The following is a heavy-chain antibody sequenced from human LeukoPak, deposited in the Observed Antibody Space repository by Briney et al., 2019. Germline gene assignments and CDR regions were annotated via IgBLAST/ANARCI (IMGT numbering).Heavy chain of an antibody. CDR1: GSTFSSYD. V-gene: IGHV3-13*01. D-gene: IGHD6-13*01. CDR2: IGTAGDT. J-gene: IGHJ4*02. Sequence: GGSLRLSCAASGSTFSSYDIHWVRQDTGKGLEWVSAIGTAGDTYYPGSVKGRFTISRENAKNSVYLQMNSLRAEDTALYYCAKDGRRWEQQLAYYFDYWGQGTLVTVSS. CDR3: AKDGRRWEQQLAYYFDY.